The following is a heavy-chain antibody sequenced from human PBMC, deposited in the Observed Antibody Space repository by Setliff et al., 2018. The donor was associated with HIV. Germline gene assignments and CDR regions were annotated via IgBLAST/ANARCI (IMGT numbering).Heavy chain of an antibody. J-gene: IGHJ4*02. D-gene: IGHD6-19*01. Sequence: GGSLRLSCAASGFTVSSNYMSWVRQAPGKGLEWGSVIYSGGSTYYADSVKGRFTISRDNSKNTLYLQLNSLRAEDTAVYYCAKDHVPGQWLIRVYFDYWGQGTVVTVSS. CDR2: IYSGGST. CDR1: GFTVSSNY. CDR3: AKDHVPGQWLIRVYFDY. V-gene: IGHV3-53*01.